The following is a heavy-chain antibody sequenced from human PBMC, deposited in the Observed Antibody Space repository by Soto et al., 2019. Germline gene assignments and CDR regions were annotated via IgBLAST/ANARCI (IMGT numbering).Heavy chain of an antibody. Sequence: EVQLVESGGGLVQPGGSLRLSCAAFGFTFSGYSMNWVRQAPGKGLEWVSYVSSSSSRIYYADSVKGRFTISRDNAKNSLYLQMNSLRAEDTAVYYCARDPRYCSGGHCYSYYYYYYMDVWGKGTTVTVSS. D-gene: IGHD2-15*01. CDR3: ARDPRYCSGGHCYSYYYYYYMDV. J-gene: IGHJ6*03. CDR1: GFTFSGYS. V-gene: IGHV3-48*01. CDR2: VSSSSSRI.